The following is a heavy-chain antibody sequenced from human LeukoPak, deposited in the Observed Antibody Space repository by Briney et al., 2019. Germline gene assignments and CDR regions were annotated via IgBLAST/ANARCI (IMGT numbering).Heavy chain of an antibody. D-gene: IGHD3-10*01. V-gene: IGHV1-8*03. CDR3: ARVPGRYYGSGLFDP. CDR1: GYTFTSYD. Sequence: ASVKVSCKASGYTFTSYDINWVRQATGQGLKWMGWMNPNSGNTGYAQKFQGRVTITRNTSISTAYMELSSLRSEDTAVYYCARVPGRYYGSGLFDPWGQGTLVTVSS. CDR2: MNPNSGNT. J-gene: IGHJ5*02.